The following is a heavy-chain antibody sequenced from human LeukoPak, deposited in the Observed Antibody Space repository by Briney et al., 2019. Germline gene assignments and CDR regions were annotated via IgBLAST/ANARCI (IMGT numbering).Heavy chain of an antibody. CDR3: ARDVAATDY. V-gene: IGHV3-23*01. CDR2: ISGSGGSA. J-gene: IGHJ4*02. Sequence: GGSLRLSCAASGFTFSSYAMSWVRQAPGKGLEWVSAISGSGGSAYYADSVKGRFTISRDNSKNTLYLQMNSLRAGDTAVYYCARDVAATDYWGQGTLVTVSS. CDR1: GFTFSSYA. D-gene: IGHD2-15*01.